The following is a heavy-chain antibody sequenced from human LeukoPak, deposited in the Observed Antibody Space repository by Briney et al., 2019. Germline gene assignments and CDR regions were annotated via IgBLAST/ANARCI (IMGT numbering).Heavy chain of an antibody. J-gene: IGHJ4*02. CDR2: VSSDGTT. CDR1: GDSVTSYY. D-gene: IGHD2-15*01. CDR3: ARGGIVVAVYFDF. Sequence: PSETLSLTCSVSGDSVTSYYWNWIRQPPGKGLEWIGYVSSDGTTNYNPSLKSRVTISVDTSKNQLSLKLRSVTAADTAVYYCARGGIVVAVYFDFWGKGTLVTVSS. V-gene: IGHV4-59*08.